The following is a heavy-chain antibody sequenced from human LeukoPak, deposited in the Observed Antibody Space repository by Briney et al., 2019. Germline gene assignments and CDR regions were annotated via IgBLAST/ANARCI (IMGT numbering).Heavy chain of an antibody. CDR1: GYSISSGYY. J-gene: IGHJ4*02. CDR2: IYHSGST. Sequence: SETLSLTCAVSGYSISSGYYWGWIRQPPGKGLEWIGSIYHSGSTYYNPSLKSRVTISVDTSKSQFSLKLSSVTAADPAVYYWATRGGGGSGYSYGRPLDYWGQGTLVTVSS. V-gene: IGHV4-38-2*01. CDR3: ATRGGGGSGYSYGRPLDY. D-gene: IGHD5-18*01.